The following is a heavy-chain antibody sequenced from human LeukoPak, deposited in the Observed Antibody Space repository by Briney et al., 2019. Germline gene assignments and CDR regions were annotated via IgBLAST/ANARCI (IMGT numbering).Heavy chain of an antibody. CDR3: AKDHYASGNSYADY. J-gene: IGHJ4*02. CDR2: ITWNSGNI. CDR1: GFTFDDYA. V-gene: IGHV3-9*01. Sequence: PGRSLRLSCAASGFTFDDYAMHWVRQAPGKGLEWVSGITWNSGNIGYADSVKGRFTISRDNAKNSLYLQMNSLRAEDTALYYCAKDHYASGNSYADYWGQGTLVTVSS. D-gene: IGHD3-10*01.